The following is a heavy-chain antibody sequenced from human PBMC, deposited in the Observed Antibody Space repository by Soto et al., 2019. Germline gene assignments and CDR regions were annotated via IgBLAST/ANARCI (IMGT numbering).Heavy chain of an antibody. D-gene: IGHD3-10*01. CDR3: ARDLGYYCLGSYFPFYYYYRMNV. CDR1: GFTLSRYG. V-gene: IGHV3-33*07. CDR2: IWYDGSNK. Sequence: GGTLRLSCAAAGFTLSRYGTNGVRRAPSKDLEWVAVIWYDGSNKYYADSVKGRFTISRDNCKKTLYLQMNRLRAEDTALYYCARDLGYYCLGSYFPFYYYYRMNVWGQGNTVTVS. J-gene: IGHJ6*02.